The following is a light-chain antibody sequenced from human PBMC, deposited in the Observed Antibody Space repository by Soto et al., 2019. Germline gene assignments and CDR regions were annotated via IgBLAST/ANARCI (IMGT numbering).Light chain of an antibody. CDR3: CSYTATTTYV. V-gene: IGLV2-14*03. CDR1: GNDVGGYTF. J-gene: IGLJ1*01. CDR2: DVN. Sequence: QSVLTQPASVSGSPGQSISISCTGTGNDVGGYTFVSWYQQHPDKVPKLVIFDVNRRPSGVSDRFSGSKSVNAASLTISGLQAEDEADYYCCSYTATTTYVFVTGTKVTVL.